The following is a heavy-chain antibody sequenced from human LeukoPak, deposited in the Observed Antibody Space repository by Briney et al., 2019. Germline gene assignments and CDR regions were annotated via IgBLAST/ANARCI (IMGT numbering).Heavy chain of an antibody. CDR3: ARDGSNYYGNWFDP. Sequence: SETLSLTCTVSGGSISSYYWSWIRQPPGKGLEWIGYIYYSGSTNYNPSLKSRVTISVDTSKNQFSLKLSSVTAADTAVCYCARDGSNYYGNWFDPWGQGTLVTVSS. V-gene: IGHV4-59*01. CDR1: GGSISSYY. D-gene: IGHD3-10*01. CDR2: IYYSGST. J-gene: IGHJ5*02.